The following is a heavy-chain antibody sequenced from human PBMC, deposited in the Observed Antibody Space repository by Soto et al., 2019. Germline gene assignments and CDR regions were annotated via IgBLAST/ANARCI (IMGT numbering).Heavy chain of an antibody. CDR2: IIPIFGTA. V-gene: IGHV1-69*01. D-gene: IGHD1-26*01. CDR1: GGTFSSYA. J-gene: IGHJ4*02. CDR3: ARGTSIVVAPFDY. Sequence: QVQLVQSGAEVKKPGSSVKVSCKASGGTFSSYAISWVRQAPGQGLEWMGGIIPIFGTANYAQKFQGRVTITADESTSTANMELGVLGSEDTDVYYCARGTSIVVAPFDYWGQGTLVTVSS.